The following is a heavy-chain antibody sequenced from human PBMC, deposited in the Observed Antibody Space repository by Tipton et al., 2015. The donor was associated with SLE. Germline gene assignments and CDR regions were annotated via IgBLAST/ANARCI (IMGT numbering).Heavy chain of an antibody. V-gene: IGHV4-59*11. J-gene: IGHJ4*02. D-gene: IGHD6-19*01. Sequence: LRLSCTVSGGSISSHYWSWIRQPPGKGLEWIGYIYYSGSTNYNPSLKSRVTISVDTSKNQFSLKLSSVTAADTAVYYCARESFDPSPSYSSGWYFDYWGQGTLVTVSS. CDR3: ARESFDPSPSYSSGWYFDY. CDR1: GGSISSHY. CDR2: IYYSGST.